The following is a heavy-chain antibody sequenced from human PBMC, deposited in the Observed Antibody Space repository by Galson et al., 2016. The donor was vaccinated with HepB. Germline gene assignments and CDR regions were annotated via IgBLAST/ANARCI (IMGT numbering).Heavy chain of an antibody. J-gene: IGHJ4*02. D-gene: IGHD3-16*02. V-gene: IGHV3-23*01. CDR1: GFTFSSNA. CDR3: AQSSYDYVWGSYRFDS. Sequence: SLRLSCAASGFTFSSNAMNWVRQAPGKGLEWVSAISGIGDNTYYADSVKGRFTISRDNAKNTLYVQMSSLRAEDTAIYYCAQSSYDYVWGSYRFDSWGQGTLVTVSS. CDR2: ISGIGDNT.